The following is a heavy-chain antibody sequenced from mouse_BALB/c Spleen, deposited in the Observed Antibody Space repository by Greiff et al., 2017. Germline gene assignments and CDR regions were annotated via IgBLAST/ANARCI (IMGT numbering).Heavy chain of an antibody. J-gene: IGHJ3*01. CDR3: ARDDGNAWFAY. D-gene: IGHD2-3*01. Sequence: VKLVESGPGLVAPSQSLSITCTVSGFSLTSYGVHWVRQPPGKGLEWLGVIWAGGSTNYNSALMSRLSISKDNSKSQVFLKMNSLQTDDTAMYYCARDDGNAWFAYWGQGTLVTVSA. CDR2: IWAGGST. V-gene: IGHV2-9*02. CDR1: GFSLTSYG.